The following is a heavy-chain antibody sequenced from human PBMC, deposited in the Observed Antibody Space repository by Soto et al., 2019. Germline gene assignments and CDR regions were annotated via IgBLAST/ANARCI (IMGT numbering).Heavy chain of an antibody. CDR1: GGSISSNNW. J-gene: IGHJ4*02. D-gene: IGHD6-19*01. CDR2: IFHSGNI. CDR3: AREEYSSGWYVFPSYFDY. Sequence: QVQLQESGPGLVRPSETLSLTCAVSGGSISSNNWWNWVRQPPGKGLEWIGEIFHSGNINYNPSLKSRVTISVDKSKNQFSLNLSYVTAEDTAVYYCAREEYSSGWYVFPSYFDYWGQGMLVTVSS. V-gene: IGHV4-4*02.